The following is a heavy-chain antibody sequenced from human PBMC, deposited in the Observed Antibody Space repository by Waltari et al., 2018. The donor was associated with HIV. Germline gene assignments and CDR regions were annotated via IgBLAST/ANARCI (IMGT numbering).Heavy chain of an antibody. D-gene: IGHD3-22*01. Sequence: QVQLVQSGAEVKKPGASVKVSCKASGYTFTSYGISWVRQAPGQGLEWMRWSRAYNDNTNWAQKLQGRVTMTTDTSTSTAYMELRSLRSDDTAVYYCARDRITMIVVANYYGMDVWGQGTTVTVSS. CDR2: SRAYNDNT. V-gene: IGHV1-18*01. CDR1: GYTFTSYG. CDR3: ARDRITMIVVANYYGMDV. J-gene: IGHJ6*02.